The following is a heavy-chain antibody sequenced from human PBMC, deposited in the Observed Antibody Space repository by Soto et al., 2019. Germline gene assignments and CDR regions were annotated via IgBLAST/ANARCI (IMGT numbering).Heavy chain of an antibody. Sequence: QVQLVQSGAEVKKPGSSVKVSCKASGGTFSSYAISWVRQAPGQGLEWMGGIIPIFGTANYAQKFQGRVTITADESTSTAYMELSSLRSEDTAVYYCARGHVYIPPIYYYGMDVWGQGTTVTVSS. J-gene: IGHJ6*02. D-gene: IGHD4-4*01. CDR3: ARGHVYIPPIYYYGMDV. V-gene: IGHV1-69*12. CDR1: GGTFSSYA. CDR2: IIPIFGTA.